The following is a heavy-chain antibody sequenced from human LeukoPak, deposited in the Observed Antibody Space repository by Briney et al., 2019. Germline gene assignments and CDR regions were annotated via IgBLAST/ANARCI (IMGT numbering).Heavy chain of an antibody. CDR3: ARTAANTYYYFDY. D-gene: IGHD2-2*01. J-gene: IGHJ4*02. V-gene: IGHV4-30-2*01. Sequence: PSQTLSLTCAVSGGSFSSGGYSWTWIRQPPGKGLEWIGYIYHSGSTYYNPSLKSRVTISVDRSKNQFSLKLSSVTAADTAVYYCARTAANTYYYFDYWGQGTLVTVSS. CDR2: IYHSGST. CDR1: GGSFSSGGYS.